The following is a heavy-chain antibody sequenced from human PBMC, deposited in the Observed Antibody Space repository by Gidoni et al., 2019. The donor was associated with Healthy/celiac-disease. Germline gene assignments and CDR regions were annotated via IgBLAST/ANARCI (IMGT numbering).Heavy chain of an antibody. J-gene: IGHJ4*02. CDR2: ISGRGGRT. CDR1: GFTFSSYA. CDR3: AKDQATVTKTDY. D-gene: IGHD4-4*01. Sequence: VQLLVSGGGLVQPGGSLRLSCAASGFTFSSYAMSGFRQAPGKGLEWVSAISGRGGRTDYADSVKGRLTISRDKSKNTLYLQMNSLRAEDTAVYYGAKDQATVTKTDYWGQGTLVTVS. V-gene: IGHV3-23*01.